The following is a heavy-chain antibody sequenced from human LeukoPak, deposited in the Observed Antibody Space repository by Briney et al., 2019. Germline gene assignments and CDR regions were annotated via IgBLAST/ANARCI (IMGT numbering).Heavy chain of an antibody. CDR2: ISAYNGNT. Sequence: ASVKVSCKASGYTFTSYVISWVRPAPGQGLEWMGWISAYNGNTNYAQKLQGTVTMTTDTSTSTAYMELRSLRSDDTAVYYCVRVPPFGSSWPHYYYYYMDVWGKGTTVTVSS. V-gene: IGHV1-18*01. CDR3: VRVPPFGSSWPHYYYYYMDV. CDR1: GYTFTSYV. J-gene: IGHJ6*03. D-gene: IGHD6-13*01.